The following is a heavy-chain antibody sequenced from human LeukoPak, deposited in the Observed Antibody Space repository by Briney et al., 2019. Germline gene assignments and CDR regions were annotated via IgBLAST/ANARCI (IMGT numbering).Heavy chain of an antibody. D-gene: IGHD5-12*01. Sequence: SVKVSCKASGGTFSSYAISWVRQAPGQGLEWMGGIIPIFGTANYAQKFHGRVTITTDESTSTAYMELSSLRSEDTAVYYCAARYSGYDNLDYWGQGTLVTVSS. CDR2: IIPIFGTA. J-gene: IGHJ4*02. CDR1: GGTFSSYA. CDR3: AARYSGYDNLDY. V-gene: IGHV1-69*05.